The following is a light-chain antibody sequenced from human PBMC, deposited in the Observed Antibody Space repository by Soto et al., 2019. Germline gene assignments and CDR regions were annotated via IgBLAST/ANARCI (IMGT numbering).Light chain of an antibody. J-gene: IGKJ1*01. CDR2: GAS. Sequence: EIVMTQSPATLSVSPGERATLSCRASQSVSSNLAWYQQKPGQAPRLLIYGASTRATGIPARFSGSGSGTGFTLTICSLQSEDFAVSYCQQYNNWPWTFGQGTKVEIK. CDR3: QQYNNWPWT. CDR1: QSVSSN. V-gene: IGKV3-15*01.